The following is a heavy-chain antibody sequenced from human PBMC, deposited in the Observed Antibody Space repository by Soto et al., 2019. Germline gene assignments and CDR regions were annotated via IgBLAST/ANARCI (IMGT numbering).Heavy chain of an antibody. CDR1: GFTFSSYW. D-gene: IGHD2-2*01. V-gene: IGHV3-7*01. CDR3: AREIVVVPAATFDY. J-gene: IGHJ4*02. Sequence: GGSLRLSCAASGFTFSSYWMSWVRQAPGKGLEWVANIKQDGSEKYYVDSVKGRFTISRDNAKNSLYLQMNSLRAEDTAVYYCAREIVVVPAATFDYWGQGTLVTVSS. CDR2: IKQDGSEK.